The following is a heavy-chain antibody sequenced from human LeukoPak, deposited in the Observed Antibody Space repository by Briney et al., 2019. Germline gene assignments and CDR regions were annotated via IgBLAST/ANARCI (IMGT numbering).Heavy chain of an antibody. D-gene: IGHD3-3*01. CDR3: AKGTYYDFWSGYPDDAFDI. V-gene: IGHV3-7*03. CDR2: IKQDGSDK. J-gene: IGHJ3*02. Sequence: PGGSLRLSCAASGFTFSNHWMTWVRQAPGKGLEWVANIKQDGSDKNHVDSVKGRFTISRDNSKNTLYLQMNSLRAEDTAVYYCAKGTYYDFWSGYPDDAFDIWGQGTMVTVSS. CDR1: GFTFSNHW.